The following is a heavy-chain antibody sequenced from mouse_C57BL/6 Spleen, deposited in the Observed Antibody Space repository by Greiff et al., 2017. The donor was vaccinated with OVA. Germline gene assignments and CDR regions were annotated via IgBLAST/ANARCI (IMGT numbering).Heavy chain of an antibody. Sequence: QVQLKESGAELVRPGASVTLSCKASGYTFTDYEMHWVKQTPVHGLEWIGAIDPETGGTAYNQKFKGKAILTADKSSSTAYMELRSLTSEDSAVYYCTRFITTVVAYYFDYWGQGTTLTVSS. CDR3: TRFITTVVAYYFDY. V-gene: IGHV1-15*01. D-gene: IGHD1-1*01. CDR2: IDPETGGT. CDR1: GYTFTDYE. J-gene: IGHJ2*01.